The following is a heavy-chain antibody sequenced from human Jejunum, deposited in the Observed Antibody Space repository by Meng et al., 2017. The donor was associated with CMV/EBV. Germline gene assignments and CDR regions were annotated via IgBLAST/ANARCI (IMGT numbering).Heavy chain of an antibody. Sequence: TNRVGVAGIRQPPGKALEWLAHIYWNDDKRYSPFLKSRLSITKDTSKNQVVLTMTNMDPVDTATYYCARLEMVLVPPSILIDSWGQGTLVTVSS. CDR3: ARLEMVLVPPSILIDS. CDR2: IYWNDDK. CDR1: TNRVG. D-gene: IGHD5-24*01. V-gene: IGHV2-5*01. J-gene: IGHJ4*02.